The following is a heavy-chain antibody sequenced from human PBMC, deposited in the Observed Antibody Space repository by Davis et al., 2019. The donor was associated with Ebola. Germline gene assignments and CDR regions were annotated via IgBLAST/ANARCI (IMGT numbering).Heavy chain of an antibody. V-gene: IGHV4-4*07. J-gene: IGHJ5*02. CDR2: INPSGYV. D-gene: IGHD3-10*01. CDR3: ARWFGGAPAWFDP. Sequence: PSETLSLTCSVSGGSISHNFWAWIRQPAGKGLEWIGRINPSGYVHYNPTLKSRVAMSLDTSKNQFSLKVNSVTAADTAVYYCARWFGGAPAWFDPWGQGTLVTVSS. CDR1: GGSISHNF.